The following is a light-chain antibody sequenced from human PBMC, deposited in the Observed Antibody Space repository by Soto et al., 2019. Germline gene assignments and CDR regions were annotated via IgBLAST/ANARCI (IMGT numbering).Light chain of an antibody. J-gene: IGKJ2*01. CDR3: QQYNSWPYT. CDR2: GAS. V-gene: IGKV3-15*01. CDR1: QNVNTN. Sequence: EIVMTQSPATLSVSPGERATLSCRASQNVNTNLAWYQQKPGQAPRLLIYGASTRATGIPARFSGSGSGTEFTLTISSLQSEDFALYYCQQYNSWPYTFGQGTKVEIK.